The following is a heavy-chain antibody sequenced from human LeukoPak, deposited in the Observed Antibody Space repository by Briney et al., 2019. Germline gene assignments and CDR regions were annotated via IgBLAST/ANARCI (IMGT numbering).Heavy chain of an antibody. CDR3: AQECVDSSGYYYVPNWFDP. D-gene: IGHD3-22*01. V-gene: IGHV3-7*01. Sequence: PGGSLRLSCAASGFTFSRYWMSWVRQAPGKGLQWVANIKQDGSEKYYVDSVKGRFTISRDNAKNSLYLQMNGLRAEDTAVYYCAQECVDSSGYYYVPNWFDPRGQGTLVTVSS. CDR1: GFTFSRYW. J-gene: IGHJ5*02. CDR2: IKQDGSEK.